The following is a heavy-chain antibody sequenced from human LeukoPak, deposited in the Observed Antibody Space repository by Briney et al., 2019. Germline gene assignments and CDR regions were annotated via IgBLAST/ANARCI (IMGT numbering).Heavy chain of an antibody. CDR1: GGTFSSYA. CDR2: IIPIFGIA. J-gene: IGHJ4*02. D-gene: IGHD3-22*01. Sequence: GSSVKVSCEASGGTFSSYAISWVRQAPGQGLEWMGRIIPIFGIANYAQKFQGRVTITADKSTSTAYMELSSLRSEDTAVYYCARWGEDYYDSSDYYHDWGQGTLVTVSS. V-gene: IGHV1-69*04. CDR3: ARWGEDYYDSSDYYHD.